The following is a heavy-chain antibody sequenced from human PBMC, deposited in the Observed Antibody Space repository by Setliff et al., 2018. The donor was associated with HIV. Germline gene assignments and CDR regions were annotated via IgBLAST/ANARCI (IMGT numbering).Heavy chain of an antibody. Sequence: ASVKVSCKASGYRFSGYGISWVRQAPGQGLEWMGGIIPIFGTANYAQKFQGRVTITADESTSTAYMELSSLRSEDTAVYYCARGREWLTPGRVFQHWGQGTLVTVSS. CDR1: GYRFSGYG. V-gene: IGHV1-69*13. J-gene: IGHJ1*01. CDR3: ARGREWLTPGRVFQH. D-gene: IGHD6-19*01. CDR2: IIPIFGTA.